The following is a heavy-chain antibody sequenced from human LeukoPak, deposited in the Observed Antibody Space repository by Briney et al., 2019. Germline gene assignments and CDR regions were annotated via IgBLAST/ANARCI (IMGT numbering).Heavy chain of an antibody. CDR2: INHSGST. D-gene: IGHD6-19*01. CDR3: ARHRLVRNWFDP. J-gene: IGHJ5*02. Sequence: SETLSLTCAVYGGSFSGYYWSWIRQPPGKGLEWIGEINHSGSTNYNPSLKSRVTISVDTSKNQFSLKLSSVTAAGTAVYYCARHRLVRNWFDPWGQGTLVTVSS. CDR1: GGSFSGYY. V-gene: IGHV4-34*01.